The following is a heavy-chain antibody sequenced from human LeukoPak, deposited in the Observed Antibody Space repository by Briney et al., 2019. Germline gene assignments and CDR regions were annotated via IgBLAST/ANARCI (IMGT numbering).Heavy chain of an antibody. CDR1: GFTFSNAW. Sequence: GGSLRLSCVASGFTFSNAWMSWVRQAPGKGLEWVCRIKGKTDGGTTDYAAPVKGRFTISRDDSKNTLYLQMNSLKTEDTAVYYCTTGHSSSWYRGAFDIWGQGTMVTVSS. J-gene: IGHJ3*02. CDR2: IKGKTDGGTT. D-gene: IGHD6-13*01. V-gene: IGHV3-15*01. CDR3: TTGHSSSWYRGAFDI.